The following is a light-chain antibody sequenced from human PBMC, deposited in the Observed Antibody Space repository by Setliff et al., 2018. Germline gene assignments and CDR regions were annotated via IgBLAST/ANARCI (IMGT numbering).Light chain of an antibody. V-gene: IGLV1-44*01. Sequence: QSVLTQPPSTSGTPGQRVTISCSGSSSNIGGNTVNWYQQLPGTAPRLLIFSNNDRLSGVSNRFTGSKSGTSASLTISGLQSEDEGDYYCAAWDDSLTGSYVFGTGTKVTVL. J-gene: IGLJ1*01. CDR2: SNN. CDR1: SSNIGGNT. CDR3: AAWDDSLTGSYV.